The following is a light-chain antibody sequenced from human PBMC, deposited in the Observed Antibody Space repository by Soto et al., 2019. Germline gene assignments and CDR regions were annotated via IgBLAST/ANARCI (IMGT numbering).Light chain of an antibody. V-gene: IGKV3-20*01. J-gene: IGKJ2*01. CDR3: QQYGSSPPYT. CDR2: GSF. CDR1: QSVCNNY. Sequence: EVVLTQSPGTLSLSPGERATLSCRASQSVCNNYVAWYQQKPGQAPRLLIFGSFDRATGMPDRFSGSGCGTDFTLTISRVEPEDFAVYYCQQYGSSPPYTFGQGTKLEIK.